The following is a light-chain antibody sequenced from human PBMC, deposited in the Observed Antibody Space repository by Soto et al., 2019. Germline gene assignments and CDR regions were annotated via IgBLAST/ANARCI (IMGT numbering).Light chain of an antibody. V-gene: IGKV3-20*01. CDR2: GAS. J-gene: IGKJ1*01. Sequence: EIVLTQSPAALSLSPGERATLSCRASQSFSSIYLAWYQQKPGQAPRLLIYGASSRATGIPDRFSGIGSGTDFTLTISRREPEDFAVYYCQQYGSSPWTFGQGTKVDIK. CDR3: QQYGSSPWT. CDR1: QSFSSIY.